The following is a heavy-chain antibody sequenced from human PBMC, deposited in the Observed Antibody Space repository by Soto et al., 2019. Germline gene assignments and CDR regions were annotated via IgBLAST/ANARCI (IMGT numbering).Heavy chain of an antibody. CDR3: TSVGYSETIGYYSIDY. V-gene: IGHV3-15*01. CDR1: GFKFSDAG. CDR2: IKSKTDRETV. D-gene: IGHD3-22*01. J-gene: IGHJ4*02. Sequence: GGSLRLSCAASGFKFSDAGMSWVRQAPGKGLEWVGRIKSKTDRETVDYAAPVKGRFSISRDDSKNTLYLEMRGLATEDTAVYYCTSVGYSETIGYYSIDYWGQGTLVTVSS.